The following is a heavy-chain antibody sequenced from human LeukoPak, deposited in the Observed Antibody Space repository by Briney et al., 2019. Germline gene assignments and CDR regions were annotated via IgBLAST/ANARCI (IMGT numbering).Heavy chain of an antibody. V-gene: IGHV3-23*01. Sequence: NPGGSLRLSCAASGFTFSSYAMSWVRQAPGKGLEWVSSISGRGETTYYADSVKGRFTISRDNSENTVSLQMNSLRAEDAAVYFCAKAPYGHPHIIYYFDYWGQGTLVTVSS. CDR1: GFTFSSYA. CDR2: ISGRGETT. J-gene: IGHJ4*02. D-gene: IGHD4-17*01. CDR3: AKAPYGHPHIIYYFDY.